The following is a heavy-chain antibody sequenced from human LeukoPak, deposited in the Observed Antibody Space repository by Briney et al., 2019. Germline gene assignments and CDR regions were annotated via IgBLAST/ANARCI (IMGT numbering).Heavy chain of an antibody. CDR3: ARDTDYYGSGRHGYFDH. CDR1: GLXISNNF. Sequence: PGGSLRLSCAASGLXISNNFMGWVRQAPGKGLEWVSLIYSGGSTYSADSVKGRFTISRDNSKNTLHLQMNSLRVEDTAVYYCARDTDYYGSGRHGYFDHWGQGTLVTVSS. CDR2: IYSGGST. D-gene: IGHD3-10*01. J-gene: IGHJ1*01. V-gene: IGHV3-66*01.